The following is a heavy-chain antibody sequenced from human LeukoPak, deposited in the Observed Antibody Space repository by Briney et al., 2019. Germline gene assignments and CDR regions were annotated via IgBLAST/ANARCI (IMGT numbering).Heavy chain of an antibody. J-gene: IGHJ5*02. CDR2: IIPILGIA. D-gene: IGHD3-10*01. CDR3: AITMVRGVIIGGWFDP. CDR1: GGTFSSYA. Sequence: ASVKVSCKASGGTFSSYAISWVRQAPGQGLEWMGRIIPILGIANYAQKFQGRVTITADKSTSTAYMELSSLRSEDTAVYYCAITMVRGVIIGGWFDPWGQGTLVTVSS. V-gene: IGHV1-69*04.